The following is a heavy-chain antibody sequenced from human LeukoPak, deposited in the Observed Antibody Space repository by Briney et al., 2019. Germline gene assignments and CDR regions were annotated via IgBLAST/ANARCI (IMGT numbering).Heavy chain of an antibody. V-gene: IGHV1-2*02. D-gene: IGHD3-10*01. CDR3: ARVSIIALFDY. Sequence: ASVKVSCKASGYTFTSYGISWVRQAPGQGLEWMGWINPNSGGTNYAQKFQGRVTMTRDTSISTAYMELSRLRSDDTAVYYCARVSIIALFDYWGQGTLVTVSS. CDR2: INPNSGGT. J-gene: IGHJ4*02. CDR1: GYTFTSYG.